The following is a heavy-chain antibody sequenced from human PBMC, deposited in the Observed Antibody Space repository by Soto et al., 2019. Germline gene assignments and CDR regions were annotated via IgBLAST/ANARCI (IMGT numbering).Heavy chain of an antibody. Sequence: ASVKVSCKASGYTFTSYGISWVRQAPGQGPEWMGWISAYNGNTNYAQKLQGRVTMTTDTSTSTAYMELRSLRSDDTAVYYCARVDCSSTSCYVPGFGYYYYMDVWGKGTTVTVSS. J-gene: IGHJ6*03. CDR2: ISAYNGNT. V-gene: IGHV1-18*01. CDR3: ARVDCSSTSCYVPGFGYYYYMDV. D-gene: IGHD2-2*01. CDR1: GYTFTSYG.